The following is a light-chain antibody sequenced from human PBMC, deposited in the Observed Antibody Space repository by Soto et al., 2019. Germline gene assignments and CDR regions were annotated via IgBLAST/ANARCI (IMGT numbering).Light chain of an antibody. CDR3: CSYAGSYNYV. CDR2: DVS. CDR1: SSDVAGYNF. V-gene: IGLV2-11*01. Sequence: QSVLTHPRSVSGSPGQSVTISCTGTSSDVAGYNFVSWYQQHPGKAPKLMIYDVSKRPSGVPDRFSGSKSGYTASLTISGLQAEDEADYYCCSYAGSYNYVFGTGTKV. J-gene: IGLJ1*01.